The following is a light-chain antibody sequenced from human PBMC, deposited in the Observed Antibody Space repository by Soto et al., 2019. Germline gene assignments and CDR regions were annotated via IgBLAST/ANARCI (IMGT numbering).Light chain of an antibody. CDR1: SSDVGGYNY. V-gene: IGLV2-14*03. CDR3: SSYTSSSTLVV. J-gene: IGLJ2*01. Sequence: QSALTQPASVSGSPGQSITISCTGTSSDVGGYNYVSWYQQHPGKAPKLMIYDVINRPSGISNRFSGSKSGKKASLTISGRQAEDEADYYCSSYTSSSTLVVFGGGTKLTVL. CDR2: DVI.